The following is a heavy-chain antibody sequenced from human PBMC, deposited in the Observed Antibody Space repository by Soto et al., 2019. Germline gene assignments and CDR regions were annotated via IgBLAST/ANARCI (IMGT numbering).Heavy chain of an antibody. CDR1: GSPFSATD. Sequence: EFQVMQSGEASFKRGGPLDLAVQASGSPFSATDWSWVRQAPGKGLEWVSTIDGGGETTYYADSVRGRFTISRDNSKNTVYLQMDGLRVDDTAFYYCAKNSGWFNTWGQGDLVIVSS. D-gene: IGHD3-10*01. CDR2: IDGGGETT. J-gene: IGHJ5*02. V-gene: IGHV3-23*01. CDR3: AKNSGWFNT.